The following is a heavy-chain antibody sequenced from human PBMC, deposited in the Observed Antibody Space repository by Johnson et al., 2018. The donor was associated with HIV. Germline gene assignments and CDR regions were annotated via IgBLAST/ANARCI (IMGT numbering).Heavy chain of an antibody. D-gene: IGHD3-9*01. V-gene: IGHV3-66*01. J-gene: IGHJ3*02. CDR3: ARDRRYDILPLGDAFDI. CDR2: IYSGGRT. Sequence: MLLVESGGGVVQPGKSLRLSCAASGFTFSSYTMHWVRQAPGKGLECVSGIYSGGRTYYADSVKGRFTISRDNSKNTLYLQMNSLRAEDTAVYFCARDRRYDILPLGDAFDIWGQGTMVTVSS. CDR1: GFTFSSYT.